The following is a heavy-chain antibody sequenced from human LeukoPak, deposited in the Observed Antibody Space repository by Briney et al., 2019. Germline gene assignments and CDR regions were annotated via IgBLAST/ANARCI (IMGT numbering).Heavy chain of an antibody. CDR2: ISSSSSYI. Sequence: PGGSLRLSCAASGFTFSSYSMNWVRQAPGKGLEWVSSISSSSSYIYYADSVKGRFTISRDNSMNTLYLQMNSLRAEDTAVYYCARDEQIRGGPNPSDYWGQGTLVTVSS. J-gene: IGHJ4*02. V-gene: IGHV3-21*04. CDR1: GFTFSSYS. D-gene: IGHD3-16*01. CDR3: ARDEQIRGGPNPSDY.